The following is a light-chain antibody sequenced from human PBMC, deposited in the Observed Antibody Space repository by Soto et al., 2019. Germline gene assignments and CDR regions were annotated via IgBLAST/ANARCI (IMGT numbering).Light chain of an antibody. V-gene: IGKV3-11*01. CDR3: QQRHMWPIT. J-gene: IGKJ5*01. Sequence: EVVLTQSPATLSLSPGERATLSCRASQHVTTYLAWYQQKPGQAPRLLIYDTFSRATGIPARFSGSGSGTDFTLTISSLEPEDSAVYYCQQRHMWPITFGQGTRLEIK. CDR2: DTF. CDR1: QHVTTY.